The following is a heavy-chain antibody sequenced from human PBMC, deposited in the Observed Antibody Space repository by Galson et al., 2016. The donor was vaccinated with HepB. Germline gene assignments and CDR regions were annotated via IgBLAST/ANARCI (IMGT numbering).Heavy chain of an antibody. CDR1: GYTFINNY. D-gene: IGHD6-19*01. V-gene: IGHV1-46*01. CDR3: ARGVYASVLGGWDY. J-gene: IGHJ4*02. Sequence: SVKVSCKASGYTFINNYMHWVRQAPGKGLEWMGIVNPSGGSATYAQSFEGRVTMTRDSSTSTVFMDLSRLTSEDTAIYYCARGVYASVLGGWDYWGQGTLVTVSS. CDR2: VNPSGGSA.